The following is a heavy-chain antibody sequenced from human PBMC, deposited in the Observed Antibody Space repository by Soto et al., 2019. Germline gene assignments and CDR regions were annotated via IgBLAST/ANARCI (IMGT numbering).Heavy chain of an antibody. Sequence: LETLSLTCTVSGGSISSYYWSWIRQPPGKGLEWIGYIYYSGSTNYNPSLKSRVTISVDTSKNQFSLKLSSVTAADTAVYYCAREIGDYEGIWGQGTLVTVSS. J-gene: IGHJ4*02. V-gene: IGHV4-59*01. CDR2: IYYSGST. CDR3: AREIGDYEGI. CDR1: GGSISSYY. D-gene: IGHD4-17*01.